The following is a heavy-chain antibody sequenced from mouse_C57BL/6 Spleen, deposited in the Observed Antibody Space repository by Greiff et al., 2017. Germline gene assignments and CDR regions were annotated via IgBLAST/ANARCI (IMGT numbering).Heavy chain of an antibody. D-gene: IGHD2-4*01. CDR1: GYTFTSYW. J-gene: IGHJ2*01. CDR2: IHPNSGST. Sequence: PLHQPWSELVKPGSSVNLSCKASGYTFTSYWMHWVKQRPGQGLEWIGMIHPNSGSTNYNEKFKSKATLTVDKSSSTAYMQLSSLTSEDSAVYYCARRGYDYDDGFDYWGQGTTLTVSS. V-gene: IGHV1-64*01. CDR3: ARRGYDYDDGFDY.